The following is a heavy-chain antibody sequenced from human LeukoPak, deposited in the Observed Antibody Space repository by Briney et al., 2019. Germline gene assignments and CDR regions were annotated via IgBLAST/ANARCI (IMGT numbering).Heavy chain of an antibody. Sequence: GGSLRLSCASSGFTFSSYAMSWVRQAPGKGLEWVSSITSSGSYISYADSVKGRFTISRDNAKNSLYLQMNSLRAEDTAVYYCARDDFWSGSPFDCWGQGTLVTVSS. CDR2: ITSSGSYI. CDR1: GFTFSSYA. J-gene: IGHJ4*02. D-gene: IGHD3-3*01. CDR3: ARDDFWSGSPFDC. V-gene: IGHV3-21*01.